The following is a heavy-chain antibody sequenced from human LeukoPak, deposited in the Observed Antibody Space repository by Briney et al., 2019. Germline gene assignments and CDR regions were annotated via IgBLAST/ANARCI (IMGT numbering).Heavy chain of an antibody. CDR2: IYYSGST. D-gene: IGHD3-22*01. CDR1: GVSISSTSYY. CDR3: ATIDYYDSSGYKYSFDY. J-gene: IGHJ4*02. V-gene: IGHV4-39*01. Sequence: KPSETLSLTCTVSGVSISSTSYYWGWIRQPPGKGLEWIGSIYYSGSTYYNPSLKSRVTISVDTSKNEFSLKLSSVTAADTAVYYCATIDYYDSSGYKYSFDYWGQGTLVTVSS.